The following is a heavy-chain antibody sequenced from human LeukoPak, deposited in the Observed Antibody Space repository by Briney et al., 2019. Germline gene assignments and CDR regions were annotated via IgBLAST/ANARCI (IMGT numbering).Heavy chain of an antibody. CDR1: GGSFTGSFSTYY. CDR3: ARNGWYSVDY. D-gene: IGHD6-19*01. Sequence: PSETLSLTCAVFGGSFTGSFSTYYWSWIRQPPGKGLEWIGEINHSGSTTYNPYLKSRVTISIDTSKNHFSLKLSSVTAADTAMYYCARNGWYSVDYWGQGTQVIVSS. V-gene: IGHV4-34*01. CDR2: INHSGST. J-gene: IGHJ4*02.